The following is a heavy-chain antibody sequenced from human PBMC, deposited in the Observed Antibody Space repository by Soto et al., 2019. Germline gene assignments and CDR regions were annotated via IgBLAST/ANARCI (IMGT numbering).Heavy chain of an antibody. V-gene: IGHV1-24*01. D-gene: IGHD2-8*01. CDR1: GYTLTELS. Sequence: GSSVKVSCKVSGYTLTELSMHWVRQAPGKGLEWMGGFDPEDGKTIYAQKFQGRVTMTEDTSTDAAYMELSSLSSEDTAVYYCASNGVYCTNGVCLNYYYGMDVWGQGTTVTVSS. CDR2: FDPEDGKT. CDR3: ASNGVYCTNGVCLNYYYGMDV. J-gene: IGHJ6*02.